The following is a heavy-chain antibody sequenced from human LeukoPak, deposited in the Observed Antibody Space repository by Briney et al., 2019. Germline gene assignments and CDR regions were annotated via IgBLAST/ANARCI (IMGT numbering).Heavy chain of an antibody. CDR3: ARGPPYVSGSPFFY. D-gene: IGHD3-10*01. Sequence: ASVKVSCKASGYTFTSYYMHWVRQAPGQGLEWMGLINPSGGRTTYAQKFQGRVTLTRDMSTSTAYMELRTLRSDDTAVYYCARGPPYVSGSPFFYWGQGTLVTVSS. V-gene: IGHV1-46*01. J-gene: IGHJ4*02. CDR2: INPSGGRT. CDR1: GYTFTSYY.